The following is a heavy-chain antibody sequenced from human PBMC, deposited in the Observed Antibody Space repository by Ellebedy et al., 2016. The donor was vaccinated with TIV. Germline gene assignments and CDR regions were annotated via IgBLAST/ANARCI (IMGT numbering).Heavy chain of an antibody. CDR1: GFAFSTYW. D-gene: IGHD1-14*01. CDR2: VNSDGSSS. Sequence: GESLKISCTASGFAFSTYWMHWVRHTPGKGLEWLSHVNSDGSSSTYADSVKGRFTISRDNAKNTLNLQMSSLRAEDTAVYYCARYTSGPIYYFDLWGQGTQVTVSS. CDR3: ARYTSGPIYYFDL. J-gene: IGHJ4*02. V-gene: IGHV3-74*01.